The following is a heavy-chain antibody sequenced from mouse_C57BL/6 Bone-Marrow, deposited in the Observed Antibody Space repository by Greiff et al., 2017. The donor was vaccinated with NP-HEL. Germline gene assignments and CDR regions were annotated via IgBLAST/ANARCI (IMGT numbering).Heavy chain of an antibody. CDR2: ISSGGSYT. V-gene: IGHV5-6*01. Sequence: EVKLMESGGDLVKPGGSLKLSCAASGFTFSSYGMSWVRQTPDKRLEWVATISSGGSYTYYPDSVKGRFTLSRDNAKNTLYLQLSSLKSEDTAMYYCARQGGSYVSYYFEDWGKGTTLTVA. CDR3: ARQGGSYVSYYFED. CDR1: GFTFSSYG. J-gene: IGHJ2*01. D-gene: IGHD1-1*02.